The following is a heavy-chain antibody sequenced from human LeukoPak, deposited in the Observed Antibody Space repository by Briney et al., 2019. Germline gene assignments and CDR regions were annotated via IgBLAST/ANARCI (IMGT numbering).Heavy chain of an antibody. Sequence: GGTLRLSCTASGFTFSSYGMSWVRQAPGKGLDWVSAISGSGGSTYYADSVKGRFSISRDNSKNTLYLQMNSLRSEDTAVYYCARDLVAGTDAFDIWGQGTMVTVSS. CDR3: ARDLVAGTDAFDI. D-gene: IGHD6-19*01. CDR1: GFTFSSYG. V-gene: IGHV3-23*01. J-gene: IGHJ3*02. CDR2: ISGSGGST.